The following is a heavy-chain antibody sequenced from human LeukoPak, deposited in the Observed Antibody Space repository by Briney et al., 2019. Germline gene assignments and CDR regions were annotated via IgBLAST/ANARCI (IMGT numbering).Heavy chain of an antibody. D-gene: IGHD2-15*01. CDR1: GYSFTSYW. CDR3: ARRGYCSGGSCYSNAFDI. J-gene: IGHJ3*02. CDR2: IYPGDSDT. Sequence: PGESLKISCKGSGYSFTSYWVGWVRQMPGKGLEWMGIIYPGDSDTRYSPSFQGQATISVDKSISTAYLQWSSLKASDTAMYYCARRGYCSGGSCYSNAFDIWGQGTMVTVSS. V-gene: IGHV5-51*01.